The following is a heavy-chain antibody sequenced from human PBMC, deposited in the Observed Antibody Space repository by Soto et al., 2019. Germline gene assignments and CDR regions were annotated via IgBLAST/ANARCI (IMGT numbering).Heavy chain of an antibody. Sequence: PPGKGLEWIGYIYYSGSTYYNQSLKSRVTISVDTSKNQFSLKLSSVTAADTSFYYAADGIRASVPVSAFLLNRSTDL. V-gene: IGHV4-30-4*01. J-gene: IGHJ2*01. CDR2: IYYSGST. D-gene: IGHD6-13*01. CDR3: ADGIRASVPVSAFLLNRSTDL.